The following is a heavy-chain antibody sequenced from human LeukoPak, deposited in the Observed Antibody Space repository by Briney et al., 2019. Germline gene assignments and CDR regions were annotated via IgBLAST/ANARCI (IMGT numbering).Heavy chain of an antibody. V-gene: IGHV3-53*01. CDR3: ARARSGDFDY. CDR2: LYSGGST. CDR1: GFTVSSNY. Sequence: PGGSLRLSCAASGFTVSSNYMSWVRQAPGKGLECVSVLYSGGSTYFADSVKGRFTISRDNSKNTLYLQVNSLRAEDTAVYYCARARSGDFDYWGQGTLVTVSS. J-gene: IGHJ4*02.